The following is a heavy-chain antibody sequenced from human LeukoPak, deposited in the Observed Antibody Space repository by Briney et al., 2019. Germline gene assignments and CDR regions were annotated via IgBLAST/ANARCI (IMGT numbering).Heavy chain of an antibody. Sequence: GGSLRLSCAASGFTFSTNSMNWVRQAPGKGLEWVSSISHTSCHIYYADSVRGRFTISRDNAKNSLYLQMNSLRVEDTAVYYCARVLDYYGSGSYSKDSYYYYMDVWAKGPRSPSP. CDR2: ISHTSCHI. CDR3: ARVLDYYGSGSYSKDSYYYYMDV. CDR1: GFTFSTNS. V-gene: IGHV3-21*01. J-gene: IGHJ6*03. D-gene: IGHD3-10*01.